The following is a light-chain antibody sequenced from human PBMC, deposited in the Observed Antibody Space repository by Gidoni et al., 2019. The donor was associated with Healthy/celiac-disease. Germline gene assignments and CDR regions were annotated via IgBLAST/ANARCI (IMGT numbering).Light chain of an antibody. CDR3: QSYDSSTHVV. CDR2: EDN. J-gene: IGLJ2*01. CDR1: SGSIASNY. V-gene: IGLV6-57*01. Sequence: NFMLTQPHSVSESPGKTVTISGTRSSGSIASNYVQWYQQRPGSSPTTVLYEDNQRPSGVPDRFSGSIDSSSNSASLTISGLKTEDDADYYCQSYDSSTHVVFGGGTKLTVL.